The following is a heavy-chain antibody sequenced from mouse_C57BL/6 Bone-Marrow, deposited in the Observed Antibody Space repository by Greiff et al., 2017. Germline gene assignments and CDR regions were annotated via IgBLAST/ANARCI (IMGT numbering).Heavy chain of an antibody. D-gene: IGHD4-1*01. Sequence: EVMLVESGGGLVKPGGSLKLSCAASGFTFSDYGMHWVRQAPEKGLEWVAYISSGSSTIYYADTVKGRFTISRDNAKNTLFLQMTSLRAEDTAMYYCELGYFDYWGQGTTRTVSS. J-gene: IGHJ2*01. CDR3: ELGYFDY. CDR1: GFTFSDYG. CDR2: ISSGSSTI. V-gene: IGHV5-17*01.